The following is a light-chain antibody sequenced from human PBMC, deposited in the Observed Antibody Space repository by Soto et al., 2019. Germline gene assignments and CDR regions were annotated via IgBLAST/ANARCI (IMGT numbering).Light chain of an antibody. V-gene: IGLV4-69*01. CDR3: QTWGAGIHWV. CDR2: VSSDGSH. Sequence: QAVVTQSPSASASLGASVKLTCTLSSGHSSYAIAWHQQQPEKGPRYLMKVSSDGSHSKGDGIPDRFSGSSSGAERYLTISSLQSEDEADYYCQTWGAGIHWVFGGGTKLTVL. J-gene: IGLJ3*02. CDR1: SGHSSYA.